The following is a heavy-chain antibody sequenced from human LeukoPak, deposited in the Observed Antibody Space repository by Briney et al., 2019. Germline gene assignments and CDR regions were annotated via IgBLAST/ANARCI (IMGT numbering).Heavy chain of an antibody. CDR1: GFTFSSHA. Sequence: PGGSLRLSCAASGFTFSSHAMSWVRQAPGQGLEWVSAISGSGGSTYYADSVKGRFTISRDNSKNTLYLQMNSLRAEDTAVYYCAKHGSGWYLTNYFDYWGQGTLVTVSS. CDR2: ISGSGGST. V-gene: IGHV3-23*01. D-gene: IGHD6-19*01. CDR3: AKHGSGWYLTNYFDY. J-gene: IGHJ4*02.